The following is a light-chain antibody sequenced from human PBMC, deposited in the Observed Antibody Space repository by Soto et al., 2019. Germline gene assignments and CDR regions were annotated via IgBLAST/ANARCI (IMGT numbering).Light chain of an antibody. J-gene: IGKJ4*01. CDR3: QQRSNWPPLT. CDR1: QSVSSY. V-gene: IGKV3-11*01. Sequence: EIVLTQSPATLSLSPGERATLSCRASQSVSSYLAWYQQKPGQAPRLLIYDASNIDTGITARYSGSGSGTDFTLTISSLEPEDFAVYYCQQRSNWPPLTFGGGTKVEIK. CDR2: DAS.